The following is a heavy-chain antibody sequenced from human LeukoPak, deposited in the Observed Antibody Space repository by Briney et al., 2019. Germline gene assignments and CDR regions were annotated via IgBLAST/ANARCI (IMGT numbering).Heavy chain of an antibody. V-gene: IGHV3-30*18. CDR1: GFTFRTYG. CDR2: ISYDGSNK. CDR3: AKDTFGGLYAFDV. Sequence: GGSLRLSCAASGFTFRTYGMHWVRQAPGKGLEWVAIISYDGSNKYYADSVKGRFTISRDNAKHSVSLQMNSLRVEDTAFYYCAKDTFGGLYAFDVWGQGTMVTVSS. J-gene: IGHJ3*01. D-gene: IGHD2-15*01.